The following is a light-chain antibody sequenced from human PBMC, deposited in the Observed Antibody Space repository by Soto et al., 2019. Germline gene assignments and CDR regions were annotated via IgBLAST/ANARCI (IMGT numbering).Light chain of an antibody. CDR2: DAS. J-gene: IGKJ4*01. CDR1: RSVSTF. V-gene: IGKV3-11*01. CDR3: QQRINWPLT. Sequence: EIVLTQSPATLSLSPGGRATLSCRASRSVSTFLAWYQQIPGQAPRLLIYDASKRATGVPTRFSGSGSGPDFTLTISSLEPEEFAVYYCQQRINWPLTFGGGTKVEIK.